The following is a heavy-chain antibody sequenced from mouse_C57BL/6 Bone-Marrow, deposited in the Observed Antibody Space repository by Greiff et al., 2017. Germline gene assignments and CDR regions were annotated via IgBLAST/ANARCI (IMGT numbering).Heavy chain of an antibody. CDR3: ARYDAYYFDY. D-gene: IGHD2-12*01. V-gene: IGHV2-2*01. CDR1: GFSLTSYG. Sequence: VQLQQSGPGLVQPSQSLSITCTVSGFSLTSYGVHWVRQSPGKGLEWLGVIWSGGSTDYNAAFISRLSISKDNSKSQVFFKMNSLQADDTAIYYRARYDAYYFDYWGQGTTLTVSS. J-gene: IGHJ2*01. CDR2: IWSGGST.